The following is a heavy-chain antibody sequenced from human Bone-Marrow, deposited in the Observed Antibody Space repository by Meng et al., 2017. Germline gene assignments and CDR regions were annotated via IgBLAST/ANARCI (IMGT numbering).Heavy chain of an antibody. CDR3: AFWSGYPQPYYYYGMGV. Sequence: ASVKVSCKASGYTFTSYGISWVRRAPGQGLEWMGWISAYNGNTNYAQKLQGRVTMTTDTSTSTAYMELRSLRSDDTAVYYCAFWSGYPQPYYYYGMGVWGPGNTV. CDR2: ISAYNGNT. J-gene: IGHJ6*01. V-gene: IGHV1-18*01. D-gene: IGHD3-3*01. CDR1: GYTFTSYG.